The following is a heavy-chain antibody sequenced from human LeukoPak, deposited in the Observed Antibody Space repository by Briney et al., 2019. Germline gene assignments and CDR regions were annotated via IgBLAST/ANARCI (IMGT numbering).Heavy chain of an antibody. CDR1: GFTLNSHA. V-gene: IGHV3-23*01. D-gene: IGHD3-10*02. CDR3: AKVFAPGAAGAFDI. Sequence: GGSLRLSCVASGFTLNSHAMSWVRQAPGKGLEWVSHISDSGVRTSYADSVKGRFTISRDDSKNTLYLQMNSLRAEDTVVYYCAKVFAPGAAGAFDIWGQGTMVTVSS. CDR2: ISDSGVRT. J-gene: IGHJ3*02.